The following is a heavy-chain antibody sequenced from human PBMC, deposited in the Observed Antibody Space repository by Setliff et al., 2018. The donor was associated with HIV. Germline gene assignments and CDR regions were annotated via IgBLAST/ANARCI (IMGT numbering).Heavy chain of an antibody. CDR2: IYHSGIT. CDR3: ARVPRITTLRNAFDI. Sequence: SETLSLTCTVSGGSISSGSYYRSWIRQPAGKGLEWIGYIYHSGITYYNPSLKSRVTISLDTSKNQFSLKLSSVTAADTAIYYCARVPRITTLRNAFDIWGQGTMVTVSS. D-gene: IGHD3-3*01. CDR1: GGSISSGSYY. J-gene: IGHJ3*02. V-gene: IGHV4-31*03.